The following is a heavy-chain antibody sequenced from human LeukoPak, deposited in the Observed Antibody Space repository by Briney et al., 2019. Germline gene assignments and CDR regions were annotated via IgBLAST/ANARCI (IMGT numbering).Heavy chain of an antibody. D-gene: IGHD3-22*01. CDR3: ARARAYYDSSGYYRGGYYYYYYMDV. CDR1: GGSFSGYY. J-gene: IGHJ6*03. Sequence: PETLFLTCAVYGGSFSGYYWGWIRPPPGNGLEWDWEIHLSGTPTYNPTPKRRVTIPVDTSKNQITLRWRSVTAADTAVYYCARARAYYDSSGYYRGGYYYYYYMDVWGKGTTVTVSS. V-gene: IGHV4-34*01. CDR2: IHLSGTP.